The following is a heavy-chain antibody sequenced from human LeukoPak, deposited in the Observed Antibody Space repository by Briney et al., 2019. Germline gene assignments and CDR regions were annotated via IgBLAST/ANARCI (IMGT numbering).Heavy chain of an antibody. Sequence: GASVKVSCTASGGTFSSYAISWVRQAPGQGLEWMGGIIPIFGTANYAQKFQGRVTITADESTSTAYMELSSLRSEDTAVYYCASADSSGPYYYYGMDVWGQGTTVTVSS. J-gene: IGHJ6*02. V-gene: IGHV1-69*13. CDR2: IIPIFGTA. D-gene: IGHD6-19*01. CDR1: GGTFSSYA. CDR3: ASADSSGPYYYYGMDV.